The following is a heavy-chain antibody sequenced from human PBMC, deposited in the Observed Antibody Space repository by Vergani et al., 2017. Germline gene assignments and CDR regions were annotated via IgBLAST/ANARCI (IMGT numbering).Heavy chain of an antibody. J-gene: IGHJ4*02. CDR1: GGPISSYY. D-gene: IGHD3-3*01. CDR2: IYYSGST. CDR3: ARVKPNVLRFLEWLSFDY. Sequence: QVQLQESGPGLVKPSETLSLTCTVSGGPISSYYWSWIRQPPGKGLEWIGYIYYSGSTNYNPSLKSRVTISVDTSKNQFSLKLSSVTAADTAVYYCARVKPNVLRFLEWLSFDYWGQGTLVTVSS. V-gene: IGHV4-59*01.